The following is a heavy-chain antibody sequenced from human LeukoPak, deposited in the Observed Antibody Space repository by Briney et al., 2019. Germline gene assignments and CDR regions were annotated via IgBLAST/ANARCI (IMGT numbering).Heavy chain of an antibody. V-gene: IGHV1-24*01. CDR2: FDPEDGVT. J-gene: IGHJ4*02. CDR3: ATEGLITMVRGAAFDY. CDR1: GYTLTELS. Sequence: ASVKVSCKVSGYTLTELSMHWVRQAPGKGLEWMGGFDPEDGVTIYAQKFQGRVTMTEDTSTDTAYMELSSLRSEDTAVYYCATEGLITMVRGAAFDYWGQGTLVTVSS. D-gene: IGHD3-10*01.